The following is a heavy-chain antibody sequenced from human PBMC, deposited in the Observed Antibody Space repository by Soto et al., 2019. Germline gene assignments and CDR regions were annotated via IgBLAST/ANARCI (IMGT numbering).Heavy chain of an antibody. Sequence: ASVKVSCKASGYTFTNYGISWVRQAPGQGLEWMGWISAYNSNTNYAQKLQGRVTVTTDTSTSTAYMELRSLRSDDTAVYYCARGVGSGSYYNQYNWFDPWGQGTLVTVSS. CDR3: ARGVGSGSYYNQYNWFDP. D-gene: IGHD3-10*01. CDR2: ISAYNSNT. CDR1: GYTFTNYG. J-gene: IGHJ5*02. V-gene: IGHV1-18*01.